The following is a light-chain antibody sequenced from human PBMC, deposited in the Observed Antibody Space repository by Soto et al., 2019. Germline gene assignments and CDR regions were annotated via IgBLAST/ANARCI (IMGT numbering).Light chain of an antibody. V-gene: IGKV3-20*01. Sequence: EIVLTQSPGTLSLSPGERATLSCRASQSVSSSYLAWCQQKPGQAPRLLIYGASSRATGIPDRFSGSGSGTDFTLTISRLEAEDFAVYYCQQYDSSPVTFGQGTKVEIK. CDR1: QSVSSSY. CDR2: GAS. CDR3: QQYDSSPVT. J-gene: IGKJ1*01.